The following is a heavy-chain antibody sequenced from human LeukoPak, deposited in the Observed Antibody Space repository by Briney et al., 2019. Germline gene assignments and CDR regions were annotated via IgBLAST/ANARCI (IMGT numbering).Heavy chain of an antibody. CDR3: ARCIKLELQYYFDY. J-gene: IGHJ4*02. Sequence: GASVKISCKASGGTFNSYAISWVRQAPGQGLEWMGGIIPIFGTANYAQIFQGRVTITADESTSTAYMELSSLRSEDTAVYYCARCIKLELQYYFDYWGQGTLVTVSS. CDR1: GGTFNSYA. V-gene: IGHV1-69*13. CDR2: IIPIFGTA. D-gene: IGHD1-7*01.